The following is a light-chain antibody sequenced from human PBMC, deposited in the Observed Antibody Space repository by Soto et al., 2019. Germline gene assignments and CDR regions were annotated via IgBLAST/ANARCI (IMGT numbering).Light chain of an antibody. CDR1: SSNIGSNY. CDR2: RNN. Sequence: QSVLTQPPSASGTPGQRVTISCSGSSSNIGSNYVYWYQQLPGTAPKLLIYRNNQRPSGVPDRFSGSKSGTSASLAISGLRSEDEADYYCAAWDDSLSGRYVFGTGIKV. J-gene: IGLJ1*01. V-gene: IGLV1-47*01. CDR3: AAWDDSLSGRYV.